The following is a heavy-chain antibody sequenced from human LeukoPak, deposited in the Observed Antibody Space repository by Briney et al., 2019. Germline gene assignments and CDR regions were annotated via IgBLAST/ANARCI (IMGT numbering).Heavy chain of an antibody. CDR3: AKSYFYGSGRPDY. J-gene: IGHJ4*02. CDR2: IRYDASKK. D-gene: IGHD3-10*01. V-gene: IGHV3-30*02. Sequence: PGGSLRLSCAASGFTFSSYGMHWVRQAPGKGLEWVASIRYDASKKYYADSVKGRFTISRDNSKSTLYLQMNSLRAEDTAVYYCAKSYFYGSGRPDYWGQGTLVTVSS. CDR1: GFTFSSYG.